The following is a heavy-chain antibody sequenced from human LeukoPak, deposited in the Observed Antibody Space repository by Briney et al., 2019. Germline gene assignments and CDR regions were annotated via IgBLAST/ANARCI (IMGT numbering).Heavy chain of an antibody. CDR2: INSDGSST. CDR1: GFTFSSYW. Sequence: GGSLRLSCAAPGFTFSSYWMHWVRQAQGKGLVWVSRINSDGSSTSYADSVKGRFTISRDNAKNTLYLQMSSLRAEDTAVYYCARENGGGSGYSLYYYYYYGMDVWGQGTTVTVSS. D-gene: IGHD3-22*01. V-gene: IGHV3-74*01. CDR3: ARENGGGSGYSLYYYYYYGMDV. J-gene: IGHJ6*02.